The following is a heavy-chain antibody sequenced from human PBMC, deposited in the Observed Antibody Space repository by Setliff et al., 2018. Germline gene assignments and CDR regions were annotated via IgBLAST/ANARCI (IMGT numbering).Heavy chain of an antibody. CDR1: GASISSGNYY. J-gene: IGHJ4*02. Sequence: SETLSLTCTVSGASISSGNYYWSWIRQPPGKGLERIAYISYSGNTYYNPALKSRVTMSVDTSKNQFSLKLTSVTAADTAVYYCRFWSGYYKNDYWGQGTLVTVSS. D-gene: IGHD3-3*01. CDR2: ISYSGNT. V-gene: IGHV4-30-4*03. CDR3: RFWSGYYKNDY.